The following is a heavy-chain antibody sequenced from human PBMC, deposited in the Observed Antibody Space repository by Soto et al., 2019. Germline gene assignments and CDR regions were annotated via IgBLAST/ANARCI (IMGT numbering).Heavy chain of an antibody. CDR3: ARYAGAYYDFWSGYSNYFDY. V-gene: IGHV1-46*01. CDR2: INPSGGST. J-gene: IGHJ4*02. Sequence: QVQLVQSGAEVKKPGASVKVSCKASGYTFTSYYMHWVRQAPGQGLEWMGIINPSGGSTSYAQKFQGRVTMTRDTSTSTVYMEPSSMRSEDTAVYYCARYAGAYYDFWSGYSNYFDYWGQGTLVTVSS. D-gene: IGHD3-3*01. CDR1: GYTFTSYY.